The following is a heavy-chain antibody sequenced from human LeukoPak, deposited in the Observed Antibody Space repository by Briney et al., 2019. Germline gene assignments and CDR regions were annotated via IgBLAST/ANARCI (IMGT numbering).Heavy chain of an antibody. CDR2: ISYDGSNK. CDR1: GFTFSSYG. J-gene: IGHJ6*02. CDR3: AKAQGYSSGWYYYYYGMDV. Sequence: GRSLRLSCAASGFTFSSYGMHWVRQAPGKGLEWVAVISYDGSNKYYADSVKGRFTISRDNSKNTLYLQMNSLRAEDTAVYYCAKAQGYSSGWYYYYYGMDVWGQGTTVTVSS. D-gene: IGHD6-19*01. V-gene: IGHV3-30*18.